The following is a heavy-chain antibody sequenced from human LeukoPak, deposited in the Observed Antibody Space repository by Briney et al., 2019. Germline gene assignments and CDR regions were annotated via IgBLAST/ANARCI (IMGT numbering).Heavy chain of an antibody. D-gene: IGHD3-22*01. CDR3: ARAIVVVNYYYMDV. V-gene: IGHV4-39*07. Sequence: SETLSLTCTVSGGSISSSNYYWGWIRQPPGKGLEWIGSIYYSGSTYYNPSLKSRVTISVDTSKNRFSLKLSSVTAADTAVYYCARAIVVVNYYYMDVWGKGTTVTVSS. J-gene: IGHJ6*03. CDR2: IYYSGST. CDR1: GGSISSSNYY.